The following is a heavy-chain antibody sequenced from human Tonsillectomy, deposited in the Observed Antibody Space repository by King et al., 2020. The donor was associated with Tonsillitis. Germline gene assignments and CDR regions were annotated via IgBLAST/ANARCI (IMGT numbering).Heavy chain of an antibody. J-gene: IGHJ3*01. V-gene: IGHV3-33*01. CDR1: GFTFSSYG. CDR2: IWYDGSNK. CDR3: ARDQIVAHDAFGF. D-gene: IGHD6-6*01. Sequence: VQLVESGGGVVQPGRSLRLSCAASGFTFSSYGMHWVRQAPGKGLEWVAVIWYDGSNKNYADSVKGRFTISRDNSKNTLYLQMNSLRAEDTAVYYCARDQIVAHDAFGFWGQGTMVTVSS.